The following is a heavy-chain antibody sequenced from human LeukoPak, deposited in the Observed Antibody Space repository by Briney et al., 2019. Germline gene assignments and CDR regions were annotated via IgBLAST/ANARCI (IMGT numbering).Heavy chain of an antibody. CDR2: ISYDGSNK. Sequence: VQPGRSLRLSCAASGFTFSSYAMHWVRQVPGKGLEWVAVISYDGSNKYYADSVKGRFAISRDNSKNTLSLQMNSLRAEDTAVYYCARGGYDFLYGMDVWGQGTTVTVSS. D-gene: IGHD3-3*01. CDR3: ARGGYDFLYGMDV. V-gene: IGHV3-30*09. J-gene: IGHJ6*02. CDR1: GFTFSSYA.